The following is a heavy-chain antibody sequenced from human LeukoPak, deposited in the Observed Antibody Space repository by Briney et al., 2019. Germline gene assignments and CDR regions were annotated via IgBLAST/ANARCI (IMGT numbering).Heavy chain of an antibody. Sequence: SETLSLTCTVSGGSISSDTYFWSWIRQPAGKGLEWIGRIYTSGSTNYNPSLKSRVTMSVDTSKNQFSLKLSSVTAADTAVYYCAREVGGSDAFDIWGQGTMVTVSS. V-gene: IGHV4-61*02. CDR2: IYTSGST. D-gene: IGHD3-16*01. J-gene: IGHJ3*02. CDR3: AREVGGSDAFDI. CDR1: GGSISSDTYF.